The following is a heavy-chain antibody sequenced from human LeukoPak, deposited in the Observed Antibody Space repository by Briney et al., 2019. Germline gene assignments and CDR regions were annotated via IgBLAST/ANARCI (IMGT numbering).Heavy chain of an antibody. CDR2: FDPEDGET. Sequence: ASVKVSCKASGYTFTGYYMHWVRQAPGQGLEWMGGFDPEDGETIYAQKFQGRVTMTEDTSTDTAYMELSSLRSEDTAVYYCATDRPAYDILTGYPDAFDIWGQGTMVTVSS. V-gene: IGHV1-24*01. CDR1: GYTFTGYY. J-gene: IGHJ3*02. D-gene: IGHD3-9*01. CDR3: ATDRPAYDILTGYPDAFDI.